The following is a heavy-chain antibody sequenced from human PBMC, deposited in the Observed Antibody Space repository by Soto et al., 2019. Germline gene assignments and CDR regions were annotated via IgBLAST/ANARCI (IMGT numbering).Heavy chain of an antibody. CDR1: GYIFINYA. CDR2: ISAYNGNT. J-gene: IGHJ4*02. CDR3: ARDGSGPFDY. D-gene: IGHD3-10*01. V-gene: IGHV1-18*01. Sequence: ASVKVSCKASGYIFINYAIHWVRQAPGQRLEWMGWISAYNGNTNYAQKLQGRVTMTTDTSTSTAYMELRSLRSDDTAVYYCARDGSGPFDYWGQGTLVTVSS.